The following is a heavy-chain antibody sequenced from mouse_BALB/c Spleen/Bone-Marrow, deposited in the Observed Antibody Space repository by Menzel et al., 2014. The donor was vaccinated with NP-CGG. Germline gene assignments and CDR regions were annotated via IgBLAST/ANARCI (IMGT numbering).Heavy chain of an antibody. CDR2: INPSNGRT. J-gene: IGHJ2*01. CDR3: ARTTTVVATYYFDY. V-gene: IGHV1S81*02. Sequence: VQLQQSGAELVKPGASVKLSCKASGYTFTSYWMHWVKQRPGQGLEWIGEINPSNGRTNYNEKFKSKATLTVDKSSSTAYMQLSSLTSEDSAVYYFARTTTVVATYYFDYWGQGTTLTVSS. CDR1: GYTFTSYW. D-gene: IGHD1-1*01.